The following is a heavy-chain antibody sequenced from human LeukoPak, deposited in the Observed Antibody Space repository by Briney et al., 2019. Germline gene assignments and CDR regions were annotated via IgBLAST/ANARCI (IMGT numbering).Heavy chain of an antibody. D-gene: IGHD2-2*01. CDR3: ARDRSSSSD. Sequence: ASVKVSCKASGYTFTNYGISWVRQAPGQGLEWMGWISAYNGNTDYAQKFQGRVTMTADTSTSTAYMELRGLRSDDTAVYYCARDRSSSSDWGQGTPVTVSS. CDR2: ISAYNGNT. V-gene: IGHV1-18*01. CDR1: GYTFTNYG. J-gene: IGHJ4*02.